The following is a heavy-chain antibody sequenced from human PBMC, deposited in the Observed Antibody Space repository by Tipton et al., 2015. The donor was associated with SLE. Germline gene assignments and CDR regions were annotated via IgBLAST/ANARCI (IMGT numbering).Heavy chain of an antibody. Sequence: TLSLTCTVSGGSISSKTYYWGWIRQPPGKGLEWIGSIYYSGSTYYNPSLKSRVTISLDTSKNQFSLRLSSVTAADTAVYFCARSRGLGSCSGDNCYDYYFGMDVWGHGTTVTVSS. CDR1: GGSISSKTYY. D-gene: IGHD2-15*01. V-gene: IGHV4-39*07. J-gene: IGHJ6*02. CDR3: ARSRGLGSCSGDNCYDYYFGMDV. CDR2: IYYSGST.